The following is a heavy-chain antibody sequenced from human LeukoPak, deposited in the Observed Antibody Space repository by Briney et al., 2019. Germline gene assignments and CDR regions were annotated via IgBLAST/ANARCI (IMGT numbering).Heavy chain of an antibody. CDR2: IYYSGYT. CDR3: ARILAVADTAYYFDY. D-gene: IGHD6-13*01. J-gene: IGHJ4*02. Sequence: SETLSLTCTVSGGSISRSSNYWGWIRQPPGKGLEWIGSIYYSGYTYYSPSLESRVIISVDTSKNQFSLRLSSVTATDTAVYYCARILAVADTAYYFDYWGQGTLVTVSS. CDR1: GGSISRSSNY. V-gene: IGHV4-39*01.